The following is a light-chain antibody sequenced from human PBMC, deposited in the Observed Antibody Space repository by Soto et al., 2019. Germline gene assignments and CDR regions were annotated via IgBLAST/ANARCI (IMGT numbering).Light chain of an antibody. CDR3: QSYDTSNHVV. V-gene: IGLV6-57*04. J-gene: IGLJ2*01. CDR2: EDN. CDR1: SGSFASSY. Sequence: NFMLTQPHSVSESPGKTVTISCTRSSGSFASSYVQWYQQRPGSAPTSVIYEDNQRPSGVPDRFSGSTDRSSNSASLTISGLKTEDEADYYCQSYDTSNHVVFGGGTKVTVL.